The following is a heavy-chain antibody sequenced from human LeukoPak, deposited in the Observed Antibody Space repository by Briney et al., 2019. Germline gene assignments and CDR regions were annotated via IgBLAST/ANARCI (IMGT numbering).Heavy chain of an antibody. J-gene: IGHJ4*02. CDR3: ARRGHYYDSSGYYYSFDY. CDR1: GFTFSSYW. Sequence: GGSLRLSCAASGFTFSSYWMSWVRQAPGKGLEWVANIKQDGSEKYYVDSVKGRFTISRDNAKNSLYLQMNSLRAEDTAVYYCARRGHYYDSSGYYYSFDYWGQGTLVTVSS. CDR2: IKQDGSEK. D-gene: IGHD3-22*01. V-gene: IGHV3-7*03.